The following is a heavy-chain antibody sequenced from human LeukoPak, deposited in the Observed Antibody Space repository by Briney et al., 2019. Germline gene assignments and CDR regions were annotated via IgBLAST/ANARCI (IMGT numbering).Heavy chain of an antibody. CDR2: INPSGGST. Sequence: ASVKVSCKASGYTLTSYYMHWVRQAPGQGLEWMGIINPSGGSTSYAQKFQGRVTMTRDTSTSTVYMELSSLRSEDTAVYYCTREGDDYGDYRYFDYWGQGTLVTVSS. V-gene: IGHV1-46*01. CDR1: GYTLTSYY. D-gene: IGHD4-17*01. J-gene: IGHJ4*02. CDR3: TREGDDYGDYRYFDY.